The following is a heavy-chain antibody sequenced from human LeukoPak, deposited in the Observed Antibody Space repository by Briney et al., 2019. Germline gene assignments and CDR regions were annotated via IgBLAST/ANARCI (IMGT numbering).Heavy chain of an antibody. V-gene: IGHV3-43D*03. CDR1: GFTFDDYA. Sequence: GGSLRLSCAASGFTFDDYAMHWVRQAPGKGLEWVSLISWDGGSTYYADSVKGRFTISRDNAKNTLYLQMNSLRAEDTAVYYCARDYCGSTSCYPDYWGQGTLVTVSS. CDR3: ARDYCGSTSCYPDY. CDR2: ISWDGGST. J-gene: IGHJ4*02. D-gene: IGHD2-2*01.